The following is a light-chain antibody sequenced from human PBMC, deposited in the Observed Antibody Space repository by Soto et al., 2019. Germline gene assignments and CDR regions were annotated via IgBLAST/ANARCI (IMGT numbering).Light chain of an antibody. CDR1: SSDVGGYNY. CDR3: CSYAGSHFL. CDR2: DVS. V-gene: IGLV2-11*01. J-gene: IGLJ2*01. Sequence: QSALTQPRSVSGSPGQSVTISCTGTSSDVGGYNYVSWYQQYPGKAPKLMIYDVSQRPSGVPDRFSGSKSGNTASLTISELQAEDEADYYCCSYAGSHFLFGGGTKLTVL.